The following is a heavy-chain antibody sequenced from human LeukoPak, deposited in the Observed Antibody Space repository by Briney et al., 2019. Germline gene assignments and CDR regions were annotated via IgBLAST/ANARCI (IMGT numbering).Heavy chain of an antibody. CDR1: GGTFSSYA. CDR2: IIPIFGTA. Sequence: SVKVSCKASGGTFSSYAISWVRQAPGQGLEWMGGIIPIFGTANYAQKFQGRVTITADESTSTAYMELSSLRSEDTAAYYCARGYSSGWYRGDYYMDVWGKGTTVTISS. D-gene: IGHD6-19*01. J-gene: IGHJ6*03. CDR3: ARGYSSGWYRGDYYMDV. V-gene: IGHV1-69*13.